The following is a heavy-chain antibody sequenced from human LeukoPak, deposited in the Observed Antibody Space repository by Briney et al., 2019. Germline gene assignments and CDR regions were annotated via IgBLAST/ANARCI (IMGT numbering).Heavy chain of an antibody. V-gene: IGHV3-15*01. Sequence: GGSLRLSCAASGFTFSNAWMSWVRQAAGKGLEWVGRIKSKTEGGTTDYAAPVKDRFTISRDDSRNTLFLQMNSLKTEDTAVYYCSTGRVLTGCLQDWGQGTLVTVSS. D-gene: IGHD3-9*01. CDR3: STGRVLTGCLQD. CDR2: IKSKTEGGTT. J-gene: IGHJ4*02. CDR1: GFTFSNAW.